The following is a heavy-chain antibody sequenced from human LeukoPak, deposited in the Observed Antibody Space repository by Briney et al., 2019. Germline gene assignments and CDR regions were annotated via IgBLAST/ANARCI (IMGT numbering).Heavy chain of an antibody. Sequence: PSETLSLTCAVSGGSISSGGYSWSWIGQPPGKGLEWIAYIYHSGSTYYNPSLKSRVTISVDRSKNQFSLKLSSVTAADTAVYYCARGDAATTVVTPGFDYWGQGTLVTVSS. CDR1: GGSISSGGYS. J-gene: IGHJ4*02. CDR2: IYHSGST. D-gene: IGHD4-23*01. V-gene: IGHV4-30-2*01. CDR3: ARGDAATTVVTPGFDY.